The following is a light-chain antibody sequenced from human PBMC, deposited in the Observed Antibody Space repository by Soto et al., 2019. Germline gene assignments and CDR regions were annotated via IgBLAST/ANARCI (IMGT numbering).Light chain of an antibody. CDR3: QQYESFSGT. Sequence: DIQMTQSPSTLSASVGDTVTVTCRASQSVSGWLAWDQQKPGEAPKLLIYDASALTRGVPSRFSGSGSGTKCTLTIESLQPDDFATEDCQQYESFSGTFGPGTQVEI. J-gene: IGKJ1*01. V-gene: IGKV1-5*01. CDR2: DAS. CDR1: QSVSGW.